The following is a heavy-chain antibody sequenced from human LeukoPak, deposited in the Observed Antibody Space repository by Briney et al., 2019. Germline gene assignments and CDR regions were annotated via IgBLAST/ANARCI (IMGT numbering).Heavy chain of an antibody. V-gene: IGHV4-59*01. CDR1: GGSISSYY. CDR2: IYYSGST. D-gene: IGHD3-3*01. J-gene: IGHJ6*03. CDR3: ARGSQLRFLEWLPLHYYYYYMDV. Sequence: PSETLSLTCTVSGGSISSYYWSWIRQPPGKGLEWIGYIYYSGSTNYNPSLKSRVTISVDTSKNQFSLKLGSVTAADTAVYYCARGSQLRFLEWLPLHYYYYYMDVWGKGTTVTVSS.